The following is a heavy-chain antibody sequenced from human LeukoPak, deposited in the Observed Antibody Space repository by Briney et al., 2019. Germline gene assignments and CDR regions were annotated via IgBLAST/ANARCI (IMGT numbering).Heavy chain of an antibody. D-gene: IGHD1-26*01. CDR3: ARQAAKKWDLPGSFDS. V-gene: IGHV4-59*08. CDR1: GGSMSSDY. J-gene: IGHJ4*02. CDR2: MFGNGGT. Sequence: SETLSLTCSVSGGSMSSDYWSWIRQSPGKGLEWIGRMFGNGGTNYSPSFQRRATMSVDTSTRRLSLRLDSVTAADTAVYYCARQAAKKWDLPGSFDSWGQGILVTVSS.